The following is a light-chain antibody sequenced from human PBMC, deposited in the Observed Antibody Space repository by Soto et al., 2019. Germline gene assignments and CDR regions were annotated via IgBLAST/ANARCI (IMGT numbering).Light chain of an antibody. J-gene: IGLJ7*01. CDR2: EVS. CDR1: SIDVGGYNY. CDR3: SSYTSSSTAV. V-gene: IGLV2-14*01. Sequence: QSVLTQPASVSGSPGQSITFSCTGPSIDVGGYNYVSWYQQHPGKAPKLMIYEVSNRPSGVSNRFSGSKSGNTASLTISGLQAEDEADYYCSSYTSSSTAVFGGGTQLTVL.